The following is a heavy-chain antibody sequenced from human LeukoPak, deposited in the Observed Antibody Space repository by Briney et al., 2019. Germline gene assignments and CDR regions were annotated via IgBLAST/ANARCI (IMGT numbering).Heavy chain of an antibody. D-gene: IGHD2-21*02. CDR1: GFTLSSYSTSW. V-gene: IGHV3-7*01. CDR3: ARFQHCGGDCYPLDY. CDR2: IKPDGSEK. J-gene: IGHJ4*02. Sequence: GGSLRLSCAASGFTLSSYSTSWMSWVRQAPGKGLEWVANIKPDGSEKYYVDSVKGRFTISRDNAKNSLYLQMNSLRAEDTAVYYCARFQHCGGDCYPLDYWGQGTLVTVSS.